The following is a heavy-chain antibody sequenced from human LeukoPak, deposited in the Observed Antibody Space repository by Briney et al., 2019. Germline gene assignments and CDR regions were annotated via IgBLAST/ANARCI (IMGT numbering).Heavy chain of an antibody. CDR2: ISYDGRNK. CDR3: AKAPHYSDSSGYFDY. Sequence: GGSLRLSCATSGFTFSNYGIHWVRQAPGKGLEWVAAISYDGRNKFYPDSVKGRFTISRDNSKNTLYLQMNSLRPEDTAVYYCAKAPHYSDSSGYFDYWGQGTLVTVSS. V-gene: IGHV3-30*18. CDR1: GFTFSNYG. D-gene: IGHD3-22*01. J-gene: IGHJ4*02.